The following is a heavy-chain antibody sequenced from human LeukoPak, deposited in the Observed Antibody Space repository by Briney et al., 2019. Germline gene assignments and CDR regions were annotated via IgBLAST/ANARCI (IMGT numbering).Heavy chain of an antibody. CDR2: ISWNSGSI. V-gene: IGHV3-9*03. Sequence: PGGSLRLSCAASGFTFDDYAMHWVRQAPGKGLEWVSGISWNSGSIGYADSVKGRFTISRDNAKNSLYLQMNSLRAEDMALYYCAKSLFRSYYDSSGCYPFDYWGQGTLVTVSS. CDR1: GFTFDDYA. CDR3: AKSLFRSYYDSSGCYPFDY. D-gene: IGHD3-22*01. J-gene: IGHJ4*02.